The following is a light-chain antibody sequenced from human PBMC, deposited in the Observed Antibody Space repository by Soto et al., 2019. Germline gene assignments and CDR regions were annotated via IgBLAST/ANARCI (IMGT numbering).Light chain of an antibody. CDR2: GAS. CDR1: QTVTLNY. J-gene: IGKJ1*01. CDR3: QQYATSPWT. V-gene: IGKV3-20*01. Sequence: EIVLTQSPGTLSLSPGGRATLSCRASQTVTLNYLAWYQQRPGQAPRLLIYGASSGATGSPDRFSGSGAGTDFTLTIRRLEPEDFAVYYCQQYATSPWTFGQGTKVELK.